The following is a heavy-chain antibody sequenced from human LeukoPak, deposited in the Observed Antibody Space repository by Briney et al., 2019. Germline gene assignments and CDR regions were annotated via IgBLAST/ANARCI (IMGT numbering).Heavy chain of an antibody. CDR2: IYYSGST. J-gene: IGHJ4*02. Sequence: SETLSLTCTVSGGSISSYYWSWIRQPPGKGLEWIGYIYYSGSTNYNPSLKSLVTISVDTSKNQFSLKLSSVTAADTAVYYCARALFLGQLWLFDYWGQGTLVTVSS. V-gene: IGHV4-59*01. CDR3: ARALFLGQLWLFDY. D-gene: IGHD5-18*01. CDR1: GGSISSYY.